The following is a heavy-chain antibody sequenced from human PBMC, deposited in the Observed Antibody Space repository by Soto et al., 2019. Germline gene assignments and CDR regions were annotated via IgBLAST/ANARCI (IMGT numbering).Heavy chain of an antibody. CDR3: AKDLGRGTQLYPAFDY. V-gene: IGHV3-30*18. CDR1: GFTLGTYG. CDR2: ISYDGSDK. D-gene: IGHD5-18*01. Sequence: QVQLVESGGGVVQPGRSLRLSCAVSGFTLGTYGMHWVRQAPGKGLEWVAVISYDGSDKYYADSVKGRFTISRDNSKNTLFLQMNSLSAEDTAVYYCAKDLGRGTQLYPAFDYWGQGTLVTVSS. J-gene: IGHJ4*02.